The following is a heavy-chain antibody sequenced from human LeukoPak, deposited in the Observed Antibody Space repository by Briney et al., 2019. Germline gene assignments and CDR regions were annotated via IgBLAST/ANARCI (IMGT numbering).Heavy chain of an antibody. CDR3: ARASYSYDINGWVPFDY. CDR2: IYTSGST. CDR1: GNSISSGDNY. J-gene: IGHJ4*02. Sequence: SETLPLTCAVSGNSISSGDNYWSWIRQPAGKGLEWIGRIYTSGSTNYNPSLKSRVTISGDTSKNQFSLRLSSVTAADTAVYYCARASYSYDINGWVPFDYWGQGTLVTVSS. V-gene: IGHV4-61*02. D-gene: IGHD3-22*01.